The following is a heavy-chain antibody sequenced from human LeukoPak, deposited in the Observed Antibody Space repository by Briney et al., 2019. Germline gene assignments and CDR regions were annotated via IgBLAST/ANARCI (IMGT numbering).Heavy chain of an antibody. V-gene: IGHV3-66*01. D-gene: IGHD3-10*01. J-gene: IGHJ3*02. CDR2: FYSGGST. Sequence: GGSLRLSCAASGFTLRSNCMSCVCQAPGQGLERVSVFYSGGSTYYAASVEGRFIIYRDNYKNSLYVQMNSLRAEDTAVYYCALGGGYYSAFGIWGQGTMVTVSS. CDR1: GFTLRSNC. CDR3: ALGGGYYSAFGI.